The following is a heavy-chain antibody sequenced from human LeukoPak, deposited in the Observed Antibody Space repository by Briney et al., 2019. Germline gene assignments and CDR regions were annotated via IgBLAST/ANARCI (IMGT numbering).Heavy chain of an antibody. J-gene: IGHJ4*02. Sequence: GESLKISCQGSGYSFTSYWISWVRQMPGKGLEWMGIIYPGDSDTRYSPSFQGQVTISADKSISTAYLQWSSLKASDTAMYYCARLLRNIASPVYYFDYWGQGTLVTVSS. CDR1: GYSFTSYW. CDR2: IYPGDSDT. D-gene: IGHD6-13*01. V-gene: IGHV5-51*01. CDR3: ARLLRNIASPVYYFDY.